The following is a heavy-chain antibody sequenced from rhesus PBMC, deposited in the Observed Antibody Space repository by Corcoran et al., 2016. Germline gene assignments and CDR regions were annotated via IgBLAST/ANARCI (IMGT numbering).Heavy chain of an antibody. CDR1: GGSISSSY. D-gene: IGHD6-25*01. CDR2: IYGSGSST. J-gene: IGHJ4*01. V-gene: IGHV4-169*01. CDR3: ARGSIAAAGTHYFDY. Sequence: QLQLQESGPGLVKPSETLSVTCAVSGGSISSSYWSWIRPAPGKGLEWIGDIYGSGSSTNYNPSRKSRVNLSVDTSKNQLSLKLSSVTTADTAVYYCARGSIAAAGTHYFDYWGQGVLVTVSS.